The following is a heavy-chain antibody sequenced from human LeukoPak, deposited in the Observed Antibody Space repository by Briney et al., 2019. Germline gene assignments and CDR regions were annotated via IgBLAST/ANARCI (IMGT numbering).Heavy chain of an antibody. D-gene: IGHD6-19*01. CDR2: IYYSGST. CDR3: AREKRSSGYNFDY. Sequence: PSETLSLTCTVSGGSISSSSYYWGWIRQPPGKGLEWIGSIYYSGSTYYNPSLKSRVTISVDTSKNQFSLKLSSVTAADTAVYYCAREKRSSGYNFDYWGQGTLVTVSS. J-gene: IGHJ4*02. V-gene: IGHV4-39*07. CDR1: GGSISSSSYY.